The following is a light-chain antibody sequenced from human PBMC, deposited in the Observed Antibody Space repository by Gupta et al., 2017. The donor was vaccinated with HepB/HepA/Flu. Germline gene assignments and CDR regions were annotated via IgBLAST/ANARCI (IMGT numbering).Light chain of an antibody. CDR2: GVN. J-gene: IGLJ2*01. CDR1: SSDVGAYDH. V-gene: IGLV2-14*03. CDR3: NSYTTRITLV. Sequence: QSALTQPAPVPGSPGQSITISCPGTSSDVGAYDHVSWYQHHPGKAPKLMIYGVNNRPSGVSDRFSGSKSGNTASLSISGLQAEDEADYFCNSYTTRITLVFGGGTTLTVL.